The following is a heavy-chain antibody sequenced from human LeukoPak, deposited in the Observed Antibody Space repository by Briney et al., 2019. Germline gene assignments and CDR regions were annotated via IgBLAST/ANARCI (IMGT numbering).Heavy chain of an antibody. CDR3: ARERGLSTIFGVVIMRQPFLDAFDI. V-gene: IGHV1-18*01. D-gene: IGHD3-3*01. CDR2: ISAYNGNT. CDR1: GYTFTSYG. Sequence: GASVKVSCKASGYTFTSYGISWVRQAPGQGLEWMGWISAYNGNTNYAQKLQGRVTMTTDTSTSTAYMELRSLRSDDTAVYYCARERGLSTIFGVVIMRQPFLDAFDIWGQGTMVTVSS. J-gene: IGHJ3*02.